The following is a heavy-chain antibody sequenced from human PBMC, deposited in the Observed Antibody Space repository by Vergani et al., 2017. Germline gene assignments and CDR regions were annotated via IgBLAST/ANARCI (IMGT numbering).Heavy chain of an antibody. CDR1: GFTFSSYW. Sequence: EVQLVESGGGLVQPGGSLRLSCAASGFTFSSYWMSWVRQAPGKGLEWVANIKQDGSEKYYVDSVKGRFTIPRDNAKNSLYLQMNSLRAADTAVYYCARWGGGSGSYYYFDYWGQGTLVTVSS. J-gene: IGHJ4*02. CDR2: IKQDGSEK. D-gene: IGHD3-10*01. CDR3: ARWGGGSGSYYYFDY. V-gene: IGHV3-7*01.